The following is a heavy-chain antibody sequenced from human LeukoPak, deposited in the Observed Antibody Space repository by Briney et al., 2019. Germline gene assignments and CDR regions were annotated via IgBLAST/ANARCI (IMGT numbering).Heavy chain of an antibody. J-gene: IGHJ6*03. CDR3: ARVQYCSSTSCHYYYYYMDV. V-gene: IGHV4-4*07. CDR1: GVSLSSYY. D-gene: IGHD2-2*01. CDR2: IYNSGTT. Sequence: SETLSLTCTVSGVSLSSYYWSWIRQPAGKGLEWIGHIYNSGTTNYNPSLKRRVTISLDTYKNQFSLRLSSVTAADTAVYYCARVQYCSSTSCHYYYYYMDVWGKGTTVTISS.